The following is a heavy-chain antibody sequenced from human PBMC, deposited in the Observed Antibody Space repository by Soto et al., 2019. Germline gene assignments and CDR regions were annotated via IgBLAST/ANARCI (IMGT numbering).Heavy chain of an antibody. D-gene: IGHD6-13*01. Sequence: QVQLVQSGAEVKKPGASVKVSCKASGYTFTSYYMHWVRQAPGQGLEWMGIINPSGGSTSYAQKFQGRVTMTRDTSTSTVYMELSRLRSEDTAVYYCARERYLFIAAAGTGYYGMDVWGQGTTVTVSS. CDR1: GYTFTSYY. CDR3: ARERYLFIAAAGTGYYGMDV. J-gene: IGHJ6*02. CDR2: INPSGGST. V-gene: IGHV1-46*03.